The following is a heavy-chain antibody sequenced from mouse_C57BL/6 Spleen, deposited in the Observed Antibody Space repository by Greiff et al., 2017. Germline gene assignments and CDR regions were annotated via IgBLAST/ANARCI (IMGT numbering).Heavy chain of an antibody. CDR3: ARHHYGSSFYAMDY. J-gene: IGHJ4*01. Sequence: EVKLVESGPVLVKPGASVKMSCKASGYTFTDYYMNWVKQSHGKSLEWIGVINPYNGGTSYNQKFKGKATLTVDKSSSTAYMELNSLTSEDSAVYYCARHHYGSSFYAMDYWGQGTSVTVSS. D-gene: IGHD1-1*01. V-gene: IGHV1-19*01. CDR1: GYTFTDYY. CDR2: INPYNGGT.